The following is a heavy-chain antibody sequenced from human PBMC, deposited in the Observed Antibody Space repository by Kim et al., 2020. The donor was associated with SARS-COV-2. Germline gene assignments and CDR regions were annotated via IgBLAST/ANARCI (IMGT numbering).Heavy chain of an antibody. V-gene: IGHV4-34*01. CDR1: GGSFSGYY. Sequence: SETLSLTCAVYGGSFSGYYWSWIRQPPGKGLEWIGEINHSGSTNYNPSLKSRVTISVDTSKNQFSLKLSSVTAADTAVYYCASWAVSSGCDYWGQGTLVTVSS. CDR3: ASWAVSSGCDY. J-gene: IGHJ4*02. CDR2: INHSGST. D-gene: IGHD6-19*01.